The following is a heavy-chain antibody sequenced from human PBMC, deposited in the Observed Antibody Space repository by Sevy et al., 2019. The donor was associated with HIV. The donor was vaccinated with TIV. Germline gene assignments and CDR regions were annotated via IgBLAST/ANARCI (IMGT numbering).Heavy chain of an antibody. Sequence: GGSLRLSCAASGFTFSNFAMHWVRQVPGKGLEGVTFIRYDGSDKYYAASVKGRFTISRDDSTNTLYLQMDSLRAEDTAIYYCAKDLAGPGRRYFDYWGQGTLVTVSS. D-gene: IGHD6-13*01. J-gene: IGHJ4*02. CDR1: GFTFSNFA. CDR3: AKDLAGPGRRYFDY. V-gene: IGHV3-30*02. CDR2: IRYDGSDK.